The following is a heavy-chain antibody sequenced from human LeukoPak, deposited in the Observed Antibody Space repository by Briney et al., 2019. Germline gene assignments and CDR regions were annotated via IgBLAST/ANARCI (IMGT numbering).Heavy chain of an antibody. J-gene: IGHJ4*02. V-gene: IGHV6-1*01. CDR3: ARGAVRGGTNFDY. CDR1: GDSVSGSPAV. Sequence: SQTLSLTCAISGDSVSGSPAVWNWIRQSPSRGLEWLGRAYYRSKWYIDYAVSVKGRITITPDTSKNQFSLQLNSVTPEDTAVYYCARGAVRGGTNFDYWGQGTLVTVST. D-gene: IGHD3-10*01. CDR2: AYYRSKWYI.